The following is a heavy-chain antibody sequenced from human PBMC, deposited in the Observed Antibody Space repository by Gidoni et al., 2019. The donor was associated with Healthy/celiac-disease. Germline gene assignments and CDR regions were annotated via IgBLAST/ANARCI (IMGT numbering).Heavy chain of an antibody. V-gene: IGHV4-39*01. CDR1: GGSISSSSYY. D-gene: IGHD5-18*01. Sequence: QLQLQESGPGLVKPSETLSLTCTVSGGSISSSSYYWGWIRQPPGKGLEWIGSIYYSGGTYYNPSLKSRVTISVDTSKNQFSLKLSSVTAADTAVYYYARHGHSYGYHWFDPWGQGTPGHRLL. CDR2: IYYSGGT. J-gene: IGHJ5*02. CDR3: ARHGHSYGYHWFDP.